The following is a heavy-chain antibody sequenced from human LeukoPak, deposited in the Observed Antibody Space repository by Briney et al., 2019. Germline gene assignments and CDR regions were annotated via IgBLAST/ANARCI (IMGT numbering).Heavy chain of an antibody. J-gene: IGHJ4*02. Sequence: SETLSLTCAVYGGSFSGYYWSWIRQPPGKGLEWIGEINHSGSTNYNPSLKSRVTISVDTSKNQFSLKLSSVTAADTAVYYCARSYYYGSGAPKYYFDYWGQGTLVTVSS. CDR1: GGSFSGYY. CDR3: ARSYYYGSGAPKYYFDY. D-gene: IGHD3-10*01. CDR2: INHSGST. V-gene: IGHV4-34*01.